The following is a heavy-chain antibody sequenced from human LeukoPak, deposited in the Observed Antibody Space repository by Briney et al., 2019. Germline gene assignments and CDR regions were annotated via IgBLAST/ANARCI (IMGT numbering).Heavy chain of an antibody. V-gene: IGHV4-34*01. J-gene: IGHJ4*02. CDR2: INHSGST. Sequence: PSETLSLTCAVYGGSFSGYYWSWIRQPPGKGLEWIGEINHSGSTNYNPSLKSRVTISVDASKNQFSLKLSSVTAADTAVYYCARYPPAYCGGDCYSWDDYWGQGTLVTVSS. CDR1: GGSFSGYY. D-gene: IGHD2-21*02. CDR3: ARYPPAYCGGDCYSWDDY.